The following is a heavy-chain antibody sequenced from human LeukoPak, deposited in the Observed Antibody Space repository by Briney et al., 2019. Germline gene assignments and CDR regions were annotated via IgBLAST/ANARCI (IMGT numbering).Heavy chain of an antibody. Sequence: SQTLSLTCAISGDSVSSNSASWNWFRQSPSRGLEWLGRTFYASKWNNDYAVSVKSRITINPDTSKNHFSLQLNSVTPEDTAVYYCARRRYYDYTRFFDYWGQGTLVTVSS. CDR1: GDSVSSNSAS. CDR3: ARRRYYDYTRFFDY. J-gene: IGHJ4*02. CDR2: TFYASKWNN. D-gene: IGHD3-22*01. V-gene: IGHV6-1*01.